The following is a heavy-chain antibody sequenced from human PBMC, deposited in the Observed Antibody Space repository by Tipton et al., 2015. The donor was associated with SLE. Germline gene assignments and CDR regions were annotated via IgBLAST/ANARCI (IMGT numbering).Heavy chain of an antibody. Sequence: QLVQSGAEVKKPGASVKVSCKASGYTFTGYYMHWVRQAPGQGLEWMGRINPNSGGTNYAQKFQGRVTMTTDTSTSTAYMELRSLRSDDTAVYYCARGLLVEVMGSAFDIWGQGTMVTVSS. CDR3: ARGLLVEVMGSAFDI. V-gene: IGHV1-2*06. CDR1: GYTFTGYY. J-gene: IGHJ3*02. CDR2: INPNSGGT. D-gene: IGHD3-16*01.